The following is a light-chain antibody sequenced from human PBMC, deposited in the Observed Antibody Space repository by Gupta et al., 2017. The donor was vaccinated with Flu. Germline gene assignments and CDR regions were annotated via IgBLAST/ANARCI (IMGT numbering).Light chain of an antibody. Sequence: TATITCTGNSTNVGSKGAAWPQQHQGHPPNLLFYSNNIRPSGISERFSASKSGNTASLTITGLQSEEEADYYCAASDDSISVWVFGGGTKLTVL. V-gene: IGLV10-54*04. CDR2: SNN. CDR1: STNVGSKG. J-gene: IGLJ3*02. CDR3: AASDDSISVWV.